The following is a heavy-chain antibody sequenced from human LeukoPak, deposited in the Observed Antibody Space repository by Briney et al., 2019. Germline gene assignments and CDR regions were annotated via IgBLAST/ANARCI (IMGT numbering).Heavy chain of an antibody. CDR2: IYYSGST. Sequence: SETLCLTCAVYGGSFSGYDWSWIRQPPGKGLEWIGDIYYSGSTKYNPSLMSRVIISVDTSKNQSSLQLSSVTAADTAVYYCARHSPYSSTSDAFDIWGQGTMVTVSS. CDR1: GGSFSGYD. CDR3: ARHSPYSSTSDAFDI. D-gene: IGHD4-11*01. J-gene: IGHJ3*02. V-gene: IGHV4-59*08.